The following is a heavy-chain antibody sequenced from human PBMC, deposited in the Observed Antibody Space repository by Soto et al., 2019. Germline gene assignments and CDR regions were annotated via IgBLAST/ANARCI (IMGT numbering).Heavy chain of an antibody. J-gene: IGHJ6*01. Sequence: GSLRLSCAASGFTFSSHSMNWVRQAPGKGLEWVSSISSSSSYIYYADSVKGRFTISRDNAKNSLYLQMNSLRAEDTAVYYCARDLVGVVTGISNFYYYYGMDVWG. CDR2: ISSSSSYI. V-gene: IGHV3-21*01. CDR1: GFTFSSHS. CDR3: ARDLVGVVTGISNFYYYYGMDV. D-gene: IGHD3-3*01.